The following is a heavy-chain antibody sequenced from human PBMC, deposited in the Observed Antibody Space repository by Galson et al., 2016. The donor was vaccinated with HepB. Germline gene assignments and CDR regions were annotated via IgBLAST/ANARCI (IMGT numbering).Heavy chain of an antibody. CDR1: GFAFSSSW. J-gene: IGHJ4*02. V-gene: IGHV3-7*01. CDR2: MNRDGSEI. Sequence: SLRLSCAASGFAFSSSWMTWIRQAPGKGLEWVADMNRDGSEILYVDSVKGRFTISRDNAKNSLYLQISSLRTEDTAVYYCARDPAYGSVDYWGQGTLVTVSS. CDR3: ARDPAYGSVDY. D-gene: IGHD4-17*01.